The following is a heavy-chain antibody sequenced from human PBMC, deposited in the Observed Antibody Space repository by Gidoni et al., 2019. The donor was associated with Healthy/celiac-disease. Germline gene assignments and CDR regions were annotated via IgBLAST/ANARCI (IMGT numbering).Heavy chain of an antibody. CDR2: ISAYNGNT. V-gene: IGHV1-18*01. Sequence: QVQLVQSGAEVKKPGASVKVSCKASGYTFTSYGISWVRQAPGQGLEWMGWISAYNGNTNYAQKLQGRVTMTTDTSTSTAYMELRSLRSDDTAVYYCARDIIVGRIMITFGGVISAFDIWGQGTMVTVSS. CDR3: ARDIIVGRIMITFGGVISAFDI. CDR1: GYTFTSYG. D-gene: IGHD3-16*01. J-gene: IGHJ3*02.